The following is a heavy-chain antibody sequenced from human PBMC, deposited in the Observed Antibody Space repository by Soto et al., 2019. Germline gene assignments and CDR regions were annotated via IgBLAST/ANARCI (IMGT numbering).Heavy chain of an antibody. J-gene: IGHJ5*02. D-gene: IGHD3-10*01. Sequence: ASVKVSCKASGYTFTSYDINWVRQATGQGLEWMGWMNPNSGNTGYAQKFQGRVTMTRNTSISTAYMELSSLRSEDTAVYYCARGYYGSGSYNNCFDPWGQGTLVTVSS. CDR2: MNPNSGNT. CDR3: ARGYYGSGSYNNCFDP. V-gene: IGHV1-8*01. CDR1: GYTFTSYD.